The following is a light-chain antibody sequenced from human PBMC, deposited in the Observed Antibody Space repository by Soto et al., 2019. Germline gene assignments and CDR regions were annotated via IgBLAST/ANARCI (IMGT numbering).Light chain of an antibody. Sequence: DIQMTQSPSTLSASVGDRVTITCRASQSISSWLAWYQQKPGKAPKLLIYDAPSLESGVPSRFSGSGSGTEFTLTISSLQPDDFATYYCQQYNSYSPLTFGQGTKVEIK. CDR3: QQYNSYSPLT. CDR2: DAP. CDR1: QSISSW. J-gene: IGKJ1*01. V-gene: IGKV1-5*01.